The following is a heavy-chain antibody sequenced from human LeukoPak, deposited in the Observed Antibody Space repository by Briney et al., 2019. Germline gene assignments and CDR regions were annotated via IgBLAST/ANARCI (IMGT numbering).Heavy chain of an antibody. CDR3: ARALYYDFWSGYYPVPYYYYGMDV. V-gene: IGHV3-23*01. CDR1: GFTFSSYA. J-gene: IGHJ6*02. D-gene: IGHD3-3*01. Sequence: GGSLRLSCAASGFTFSSYAMSWVRQAPGKGLEWVSAISGSGGSTYYADSVKGRFTISRDNSKNTLYLQMNSLRAEDTAVYYCARALYYDFWSGYYPVPYYYYGMDVWGQGTTVTVSS. CDR2: ISGSGGST.